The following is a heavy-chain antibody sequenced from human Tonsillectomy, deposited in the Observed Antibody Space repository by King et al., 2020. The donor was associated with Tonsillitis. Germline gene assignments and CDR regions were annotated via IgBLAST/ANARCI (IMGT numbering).Heavy chain of an antibody. Sequence: EVQLVESGGGLVQPGGSLRLSCAASGFTFSNYAMNWVRQAPGRGLEWVATISGGGGSTHNANSRKGRFTISRDNSKNTLYLQMNSLRAEDTAVYYCTKLRPSYTYGTDAFDIWGQGTTVTVSS. D-gene: IGHD5-18*01. CDR2: ISGGGGST. CDR1: GFTFSNYA. J-gene: IGHJ3*02. CDR3: TKLRPSYTYGTDAFDI. V-gene: IGHV3-23*04.